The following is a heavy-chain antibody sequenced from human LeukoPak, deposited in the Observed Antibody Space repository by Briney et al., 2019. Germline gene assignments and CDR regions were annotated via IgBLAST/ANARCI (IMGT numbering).Heavy chain of an antibody. CDR1: GSSMSSGSYY. Sequence: SETLSLTCTVSGSSMSSGSYYWSWIRQPAGKGLEWIGRIYTSGSTNYNPSLKSRVTISVDTSKNQFSLKLSSVTAADTAVYYCARDSVAGTRAGGYYYYGMDVWGQVTTVTVSS. V-gene: IGHV4-61*02. J-gene: IGHJ6*02. D-gene: IGHD6-19*01. CDR2: IYTSGST. CDR3: ARDSVAGTRAGGYYYYGMDV.